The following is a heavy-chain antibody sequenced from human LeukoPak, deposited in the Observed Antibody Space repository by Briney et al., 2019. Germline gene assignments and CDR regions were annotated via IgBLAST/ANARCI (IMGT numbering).Heavy chain of an antibody. CDR2: IWYDGSNK. Sequence: GGSLRLSCAASGFTFSSYGMHWVRQAPGKGLEWVAVIWYDGSNKYYADSVKGRFTISRDNSKNTLYLQMNSLRAEDTAVYYCARGAGGSGSYYKADHDAFDIWGQGTMVTVSS. D-gene: IGHD3-10*01. CDR1: GFTFSSYG. V-gene: IGHV3-33*01. J-gene: IGHJ3*02. CDR3: ARGAGGSGSYYKADHDAFDI.